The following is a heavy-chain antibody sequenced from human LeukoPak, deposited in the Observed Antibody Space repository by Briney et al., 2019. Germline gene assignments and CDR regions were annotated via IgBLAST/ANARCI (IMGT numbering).Heavy chain of an antibody. V-gene: IGHV3-30*04. CDR2: ISYDGNNK. CDR1: GFTFSSYA. CDR3: AELGITMIGGV. D-gene: IGHD3-10*02. J-gene: IGHJ6*04. Sequence: GGSLRLSCAASGFTFSSYAMHWVRQAPGKGLEWVAIISYDGNNKYYADSVKGRFTISRDNSKNTLYLQMNSLRAEDTAVYYCAELGITMIGGVWGKGTTVTISS.